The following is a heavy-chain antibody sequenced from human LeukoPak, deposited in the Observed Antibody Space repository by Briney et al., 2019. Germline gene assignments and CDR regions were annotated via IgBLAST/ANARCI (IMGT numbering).Heavy chain of an antibody. Sequence: GGSLRLSCAASGFTFSSYAMHWVRQAPGKGLEWVAVISYDGSNKYYADSVKGRFTISRDNSKNTLYLQMNSLRAEDTAVYYCARQSCSSASCWNLLDYWGQGTLVTVSS. V-gene: IGHV3-30*01. D-gene: IGHD2-2*01. CDR1: GFTFSSYA. J-gene: IGHJ4*02. CDR2: ISYDGSNK. CDR3: ARQSCSSASCWNLLDY.